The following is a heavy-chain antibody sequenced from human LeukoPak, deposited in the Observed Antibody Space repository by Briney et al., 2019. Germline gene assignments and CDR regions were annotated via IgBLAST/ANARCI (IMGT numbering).Heavy chain of an antibody. V-gene: IGHV3-9*02. Sequence: GRSLRLSCAASGFTSDAYAMHWVRQAPGKGLEWVSGISWNSGTIDYADSVKGRFTISRDNAKNSLYLQMNSLRAEDTAFYYCAKAVYSPYIDYWGQGTLVTVSS. CDR3: AKAVYSPYIDY. CDR1: GFTSDAYA. D-gene: IGHD2-8*01. CDR2: ISWNSGTI. J-gene: IGHJ4*02.